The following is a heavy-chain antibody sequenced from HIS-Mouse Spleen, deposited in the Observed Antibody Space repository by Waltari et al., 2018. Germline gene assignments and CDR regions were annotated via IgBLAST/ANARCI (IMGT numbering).Heavy chain of an antibody. CDR1: GGYIRSSSYY. J-gene: IGHJ2*01. Sequence: QLQLQESGPGLVKPSETLSLTCTVSGGYIRSSSYYWGWIRQPQGKGLEWIGSIYYSGSTYYNPSLKSRVTISVDTSKNQFSLKLSSVTAADTAVYYCAREIPYSSSWYDWYFDLWGRGTLVTVSS. D-gene: IGHD6-13*01. CDR2: IYYSGST. CDR3: AREIPYSSSWYDWYFDL. V-gene: IGHV4-39*07.